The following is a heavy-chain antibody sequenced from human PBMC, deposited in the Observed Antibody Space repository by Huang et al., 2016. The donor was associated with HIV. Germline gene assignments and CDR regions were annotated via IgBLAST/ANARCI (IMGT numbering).Heavy chain of an antibody. CDR2: IASFDGGRQ. D-gene: IGHD2-21*01. CDR3: ARDRSGDYYTLDV. CDR1: GFTVSSHA. Sequence: QVLLVESGGGVVQPGRSLGLSCAASGFTVSSHAMHWVGQSPGKGRELVAVIASFDGGRQYYGDSVKGRFTISRDNSNNTLYLQMNSLRPEDTAVYYCARDRSGDYYTLDVWGTGTTVIVSS. J-gene: IGHJ6*04. V-gene: IGHV3-30-3*01.